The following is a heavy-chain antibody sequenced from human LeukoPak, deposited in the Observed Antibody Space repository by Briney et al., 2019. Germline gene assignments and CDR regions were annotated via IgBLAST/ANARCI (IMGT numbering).Heavy chain of an antibody. V-gene: IGHV1-2*02. J-gene: IGHJ6*03. CDR1: GYTFTGYY. CDR2: INPNSGGT. CDR3: ARDFGAAATYYYHMDV. D-gene: IGHD2-2*01. Sequence: GASVKVSCKASGYTFTGYYMHWVRQAPGQGLEWMGWINPNSGGTNYAQKFQGRVTMTRDTSISTAYMGLSRLRSDDTAVYYCARDFGAAATYYYHMDVWGKGTTVTVSS.